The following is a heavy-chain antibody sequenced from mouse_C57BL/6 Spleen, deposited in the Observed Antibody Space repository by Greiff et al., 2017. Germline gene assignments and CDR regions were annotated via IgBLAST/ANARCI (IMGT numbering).Heavy chain of an antibody. J-gene: IGHJ4*01. CDR2: INPSNGGT. Sequence: QVQLQQPGTELVKPGASVKLSCKASGYTFTSYWMHWVKQRPGQGLEWIGNINPSNGGTNYNEKFKSKATLHVDKSSSTAYMQLLNLTSEASAVYDVACYDYDEGGYYYDIDYWGQGTTVTVSS. V-gene: IGHV1-53*01. CDR3: ACYDYDEGGYYYDIDY. D-gene: IGHD2-4*01. CDR1: GYTFTSYW.